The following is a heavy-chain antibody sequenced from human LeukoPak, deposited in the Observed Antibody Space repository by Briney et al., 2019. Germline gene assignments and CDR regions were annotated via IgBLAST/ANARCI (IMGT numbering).Heavy chain of an antibody. Sequence: GGSLRLSCAASGFSSSDHYMDWVRQAPGKGLEWVGRTRNKANSYTTEYAASVKGRFTISRDDSKNSLYLQMNSLKTEDTAVYYCAREPTTTNYYFDYWGQGTLVTVSS. CDR2: TRNKANSYTT. CDR3: AREPTTTNYYFDY. CDR1: GFSSSDHY. J-gene: IGHJ4*02. D-gene: IGHD1-1*01. V-gene: IGHV3-72*01.